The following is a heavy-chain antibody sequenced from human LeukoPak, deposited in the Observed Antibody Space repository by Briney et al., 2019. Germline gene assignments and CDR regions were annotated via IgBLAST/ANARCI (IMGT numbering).Heavy chain of an antibody. V-gene: IGHV4-39*01. D-gene: IGHD6-19*01. CDR1: GGSISSSSSY. Sequence: SETLSLTCTVSGGSISSSSSYWGWIRQPPGKGLEWIGSIYYSGSTYYNPSLKSRVTISVDTSKNQFSLKLSSVTAADTAVYYCARHIAVAGTTPYFDYWGQGTLVTVSS. CDR3: ARHIAVAGTTPYFDY. CDR2: IYYSGST. J-gene: IGHJ4*02.